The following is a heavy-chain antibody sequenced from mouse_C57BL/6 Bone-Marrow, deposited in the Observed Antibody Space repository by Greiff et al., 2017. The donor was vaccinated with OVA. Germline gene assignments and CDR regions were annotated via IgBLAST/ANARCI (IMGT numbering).Heavy chain of an antibody. CDR2: IWTGGGT. V-gene: IGHV2-9-1*01. CDR1: GFSLTSYA. Sequence: VQVVESGPGLVAPSQSLSITCTVSGFSLTSYAISWVRQPPGKGLEWLGVIWTGGGTNYNSALKSRLSISKDNSKSQVFLKMNSLQTDDTARYYCASHYYGSSYVTYWGQGTLVTVSA. CDR3: ASHYYGSSYVTY. D-gene: IGHD1-1*01. J-gene: IGHJ3*01.